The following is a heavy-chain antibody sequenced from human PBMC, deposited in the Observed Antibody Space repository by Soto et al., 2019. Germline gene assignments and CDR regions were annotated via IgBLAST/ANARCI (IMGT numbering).Heavy chain of an antibody. CDR3: ATGYDSRGYYYVSEYFQH. CDR2: ISAYNGNT. CDR1: GYTFTSYG. Sequence: QVQLVQSGAEVKKPGASVKVSCKASGYTFTSYGITWVRQAPGQGLEWMGWISAYNGNTNYAQKVQGRVTMTTDTSTSTAYMELRSLRSDDTAVYYCATGYDSRGYYYVSEYFQHWGQGTLVTVSS. J-gene: IGHJ1*01. D-gene: IGHD3-22*01. V-gene: IGHV1-18*01.